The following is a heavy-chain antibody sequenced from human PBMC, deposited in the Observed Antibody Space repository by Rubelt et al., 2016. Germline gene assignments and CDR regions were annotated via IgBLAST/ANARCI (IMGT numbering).Heavy chain of an antibody. Sequence: QVQLQESGPGLVKPSETLSLSCTVSGGSISTYYWSWIRQPPGKGLEWIGYIYSSGSTTYNASLMSRVPISIDRSKNQFSLYLRSVTAADTAVYYCARDRTPSGYDSGMDVWGQGTTVTVSS. CDR3: ARDRTPSGYDSGMDV. V-gene: IGHV4-59*01. CDR1: GGSISTYY. J-gene: IGHJ6*02. D-gene: IGHD5-12*01. CDR2: IYSSGST.